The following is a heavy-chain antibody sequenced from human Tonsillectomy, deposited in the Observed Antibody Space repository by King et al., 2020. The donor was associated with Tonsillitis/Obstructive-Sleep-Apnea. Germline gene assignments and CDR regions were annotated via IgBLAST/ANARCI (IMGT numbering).Heavy chain of an antibody. D-gene: IGHD3-16*01. CDR3: AKLLGLTGRSAFDS. CDR2: IYSGGST. V-gene: IGHV3-53*01. CDR1: GFTVSSNY. J-gene: IGHJ3*02. Sequence: VQLVESGGGLIQPGGSLRLSCAASGFTVSSNYMSWVRQAPGKGLEWVSVIYSGGSTYYADSVKCPFTISRDNSKNTLYLLMNSLRAEDTAVYYCAKLLGLTGRSAFDSWGQGTMVTVSA.